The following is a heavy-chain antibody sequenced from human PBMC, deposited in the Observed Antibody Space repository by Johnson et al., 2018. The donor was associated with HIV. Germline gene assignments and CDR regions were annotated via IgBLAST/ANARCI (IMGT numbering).Heavy chain of an antibody. CDR3: AKAGPTILELHAFDI. V-gene: IGHV3-30*02. D-gene: IGHD1-7*01. CDR2: IRYDGSNE. Sequence: QVQLMESGGDVVQPGGSLRLSCAASRFTFSSYVIHWVRQAPGKGLEWVAFIRYDGSNEYYADSVKGRFTISRDNSKNTLYLQMNSLRAEDTAVYYCAKAGPTILELHAFDIWGQGTMVTVSS. J-gene: IGHJ3*02. CDR1: RFTFSSYV.